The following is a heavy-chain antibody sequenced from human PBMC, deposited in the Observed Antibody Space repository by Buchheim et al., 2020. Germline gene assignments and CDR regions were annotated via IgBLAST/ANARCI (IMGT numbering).Heavy chain of an antibody. V-gene: IGHV4-31*03. D-gene: IGHD3-3*01. CDR2: IYYSGST. CDR3: ARTSGASTYYFDY. J-gene: IGHJ4*02. Sequence: QVQLQESGPGLVKPSQTLSLTCTVSGGAISSGGYYWTWIRQHPGKGLEWIGYIYYSGSTYHNPSLKSRVSISVDTSKNQFSLNLSSVTAADTAVYFCARTSGASTYYFDYWGQGTL. CDR1: GGAISSGGYY.